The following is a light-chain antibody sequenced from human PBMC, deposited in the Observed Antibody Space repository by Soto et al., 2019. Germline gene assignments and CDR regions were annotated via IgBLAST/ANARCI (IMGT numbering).Light chain of an antibody. J-gene: IGKJ2*01. CDR2: GAS. CDR1: QSVNGNY. CDR3: QQYGSSLRYT. Sequence: EIVLTQSPGTLSLSPGERATLSCRASQSVNGNYLTWYQQKPGQAPRLLIYGASSRATGIPDRFSGSGSGTDFTLTISRLEPEDFAVYYCQQYGSSLRYTFGQGTKLEIK. V-gene: IGKV3-20*01.